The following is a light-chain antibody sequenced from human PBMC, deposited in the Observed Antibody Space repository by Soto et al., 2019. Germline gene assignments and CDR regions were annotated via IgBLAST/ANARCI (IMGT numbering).Light chain of an antibody. V-gene: IGKV3-20*01. J-gene: IGKJ5*01. CDR1: QSVSSSY. CDR2: GAS. Sequence: EIVLTQSPGTLSLSPGERATLSCRASQSVSSSYLAWYQQKPGQAPRLLIHGASSRATGIPDRFSGSGSGTDFTLTISRREPEDFAVYYCQQYGSSPPITFGQGTRLEIK. CDR3: QQYGSSPPIT.